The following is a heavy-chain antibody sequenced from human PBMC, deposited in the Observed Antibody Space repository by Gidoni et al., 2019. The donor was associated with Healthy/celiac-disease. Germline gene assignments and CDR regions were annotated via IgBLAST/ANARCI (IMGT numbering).Heavy chain of an antibody. D-gene: IGHD4-17*01. Sequence: EVQLVASGGGLVQPGGSLRLSCAASGFTFSSDSMNWFRQAPGKGLELDSYISSSSSTIYYADSVKGRFTISRDNAKNSLSLQMNSLRDEDTAVYYCARDSSPQQRWPRTFDYWGQGTLVTVSS. CDR2: ISSSSSTI. J-gene: IGHJ4*02. CDR1: GFTFSSDS. CDR3: ARDSSPQQRWPRTFDY. V-gene: IGHV3-48*02.